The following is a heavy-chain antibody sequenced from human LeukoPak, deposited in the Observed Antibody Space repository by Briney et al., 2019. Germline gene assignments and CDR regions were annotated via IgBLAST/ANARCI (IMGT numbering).Heavy chain of an antibody. CDR1: GGSISIISSSTYY. V-gene: IGHV4-39*01. Sequence: SETLSLTRTVSGGSISIISSSTYYWGWIRQAPGKGLEWIGSLYYGENSHYNPSLESRATLSVDTSNNQFSLKLTSVTAADAAVYFCARQLPTAAADTRGYFDYWGQGTVVTVSS. CDR3: ARQLPTAAADTRGYFDY. J-gene: IGHJ4*02. CDR2: LYYGENS. D-gene: IGHD6-25*01.